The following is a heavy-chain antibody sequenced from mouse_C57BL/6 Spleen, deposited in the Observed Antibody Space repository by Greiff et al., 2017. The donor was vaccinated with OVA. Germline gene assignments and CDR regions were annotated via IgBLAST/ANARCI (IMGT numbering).Heavy chain of an antibody. D-gene: IGHD2-1*01. J-gene: IGHJ1*03. V-gene: IGHV1-52*01. Sequence: QVQLQQPGAELVRPGSSVKLSCKASGYTFTSYWMPWVKQRPIQGLEWIGNIDPSDSETHYNQKFKDKATLTVDKSSSTAYMQLSSLTSEDSAVYYCARYGNYEDWYFDVWGTGTTVTVSS. CDR2: IDPSDSET. CDR1: GYTFTSYW. CDR3: ARYGNYEDWYFDV.